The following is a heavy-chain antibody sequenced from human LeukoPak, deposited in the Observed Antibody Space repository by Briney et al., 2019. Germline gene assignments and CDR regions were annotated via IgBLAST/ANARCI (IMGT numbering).Heavy chain of an antibody. CDR2: ISWDGGST. CDR3: AKDRERHNYYYYYYMDV. V-gene: IGHV3-43*02. CDR1: GFTLSSCA. D-gene: IGHD1-1*01. J-gene: IGHJ6*03. Sequence: GGSLRLSCAASGFTLSSCAMNRVRQAPGKGLEWVSLISWDGGSTYYADSVKGRFTISRDNGKNSLYLQMNSLRTGDTALYYCAKDRERHNYYYYYYMDVWGKGTTVTVSS.